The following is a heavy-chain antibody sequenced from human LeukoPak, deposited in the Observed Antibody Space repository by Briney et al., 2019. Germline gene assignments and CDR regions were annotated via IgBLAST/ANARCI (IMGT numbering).Heavy chain of an antibody. CDR3: AKDSGYVRYYFDY. D-gene: IGHD5-12*01. J-gene: IGHJ4*02. CDR1: GFTFSSYW. CDR2: ISGSGGST. Sequence: GGSLRLSCAASGFTFSSYWRSWVRQAPGKGLEWVSAISGSGGSTYYADPVKGRFTISRDNSKNTLYLQMNSLRAEDTAVYYCAKDSGYVRYYFDYWGQGTLVTVSS. V-gene: IGHV3-23*01.